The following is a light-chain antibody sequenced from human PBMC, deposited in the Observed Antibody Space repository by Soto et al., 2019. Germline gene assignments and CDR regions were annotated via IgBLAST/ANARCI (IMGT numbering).Light chain of an antibody. CDR2: KVS. Sequence: VVVTLNPISLPVTPGEPASISCRSSQSLVHSDGNTYLNWFQQRPGQSPRRLIYKVSNRDSGVPDRFSGSGSGTDFTLTISSLQAEDGARYYCQQYVSAPLTFGGVSMVDIK. CDR1: QSLVHSDGNTY. CDR3: QQYVSAPLT. J-gene: IGKJ4*01. V-gene: IGKV2-30*02.